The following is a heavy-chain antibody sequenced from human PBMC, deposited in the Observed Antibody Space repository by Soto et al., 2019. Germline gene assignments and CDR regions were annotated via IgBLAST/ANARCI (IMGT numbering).Heavy chain of an antibody. CDR2: ISSSSSYI. CDR1: GFTFSTYW. Sequence: GGSLRLSCAASGFTFSTYWMSWVRQAPGKGLEWVSSISSSSSYIYYADSVKGRFTISRDNAKNSLYLQMNSLRAEDTAVYYCARGGELGATNYYYMDVWGKGTTVTVSS. D-gene: IGHD3-16*01. J-gene: IGHJ6*03. V-gene: IGHV3-21*01. CDR3: ARGGELGATNYYYMDV.